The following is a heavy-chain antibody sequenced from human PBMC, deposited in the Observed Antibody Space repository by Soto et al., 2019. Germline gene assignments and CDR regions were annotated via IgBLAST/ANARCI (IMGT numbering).Heavy chain of an antibody. CDR3: ARGLDYIPWFDP. Sequence: TLALTCPVSGGSISSGGYYWSWIRQHPGKGLEWIGYIYYSGSTYYNPSLKSRVTISVDTSKNKFSLKLSSVTAADTAVYYCARGLDYIPWFDPWGQGTLVTVSS. D-gene: IGHD3-16*01. CDR1: GGSISSGGYY. CDR2: IYYSGST. V-gene: IGHV4-31*03. J-gene: IGHJ5*02.